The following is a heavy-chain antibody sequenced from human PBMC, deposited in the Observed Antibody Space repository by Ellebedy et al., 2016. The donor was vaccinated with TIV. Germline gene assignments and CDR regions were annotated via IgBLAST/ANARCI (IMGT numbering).Heavy chain of an antibody. CDR3: ARGSMVRGLAG. V-gene: IGHV4-34*01. Sequence: SETLSLXXEIDLPSLSGYHWAWVRQPPGKGLEWIGYVNHRGTARYISSLKSRVTISLDTSKKQFSLNISSVTAADTAFYYCARGSMVRGLAGWGQGTLVTVSS. CDR1: LPSLSGYH. J-gene: IGHJ4*02. D-gene: IGHD3-10*01. CDR2: VNHRGTA.